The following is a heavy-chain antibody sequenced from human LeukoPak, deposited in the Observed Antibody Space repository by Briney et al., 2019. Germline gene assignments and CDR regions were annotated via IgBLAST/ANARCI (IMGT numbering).Heavy chain of an antibody. J-gene: IGHJ4*02. CDR3: VWGDYDILTGYLDY. CDR2: IIPIFGTA. D-gene: IGHD3-9*01. V-gene: IGHV1-69*05. CDR1: GGTFSSYA. Sequence: SVKVSCKASGGTFSSYAISWVRQAPGQGLEWMGGIIPIFGTANYAQKFQGRVTITTDESTSTAYMELSSLRSGGTAVYYCVWGDYDILTGYLDYWGQGTLVTVSS.